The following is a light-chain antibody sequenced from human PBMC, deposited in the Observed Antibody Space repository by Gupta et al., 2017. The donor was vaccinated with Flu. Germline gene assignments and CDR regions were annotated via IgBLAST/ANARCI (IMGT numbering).Light chain of an antibody. CDR2: DDR. CDR1: NIGRKS. Sequence: SSVLTQPPSVSVAPGQTARITCGGDNIGRKSVHWYQQKAGQAPVLVVYDDRDRPSGIPERLSGSNSGSAATLTISRVEAGDEADYYCQVWDGSSDHSCMFGGGTKLTVL. V-gene: IGLV3-21*02. J-gene: IGLJ3*02. CDR3: QVWDGSSDHSCM.